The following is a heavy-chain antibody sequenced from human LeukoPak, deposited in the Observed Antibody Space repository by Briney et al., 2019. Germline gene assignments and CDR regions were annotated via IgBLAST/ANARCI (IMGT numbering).Heavy chain of an antibody. J-gene: IGHJ4*02. V-gene: IGHV4-59*01. CDR3: ARGDAYNSGYFVY. CDR1: GGSIATYY. D-gene: IGHD5-24*01. CDR2: IYYGGT. Sequence: SETLSLTCTVSGGSIATYYWSWIRQSPGKGLEWIAYIYYGGTNYNPSLKSRVTVSVDTSKNQFSLNLRSATAADTAVYYCARGDAYNSGYFVYWGQGTLVTVSS.